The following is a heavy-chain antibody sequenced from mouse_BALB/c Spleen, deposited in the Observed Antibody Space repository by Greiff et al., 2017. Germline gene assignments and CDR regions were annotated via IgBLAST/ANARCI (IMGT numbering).Heavy chain of an antibody. CDR1: GFTFSSYA. Sequence: EGKLMESGGGLVKPGGSLKLSCAASGFTFSSYAMSWVRQSPEKRLEWVAEISSGGSYTYYPDTVTGRFTISRDNAKNTLYLEMSSLRSEDTAMYYCARDKDYGPVYWGQGTSVTVSS. CDR3: ARDKDYGPVY. V-gene: IGHV5-9-4*01. D-gene: IGHD1-1*02. CDR2: ISSGGSYT. J-gene: IGHJ4*01.